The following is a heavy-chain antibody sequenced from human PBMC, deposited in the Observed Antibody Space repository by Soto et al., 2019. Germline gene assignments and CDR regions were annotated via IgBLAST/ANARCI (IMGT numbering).Heavy chain of an antibody. CDR2: ISYDGSNK. V-gene: IGHV3-30-3*01. D-gene: IGHD5-18*01. J-gene: IGHJ6*02. CDR3: ARDRSIQRIPYYYYYGMDV. Sequence: GGSLRLSCAASGFTFSSYAMHWVRQAPGKGLEWVAVISYDGSNKYYADSVKGRFTISRDNSKNTLYLQMNSLRAEDTAVYYCARDRSIQRIPYYYYYGMDVWGQGTTVTVSS. CDR1: GFTFSSYA.